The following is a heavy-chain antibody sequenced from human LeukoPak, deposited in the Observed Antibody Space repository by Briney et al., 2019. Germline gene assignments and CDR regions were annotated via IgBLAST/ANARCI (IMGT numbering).Heavy chain of an antibody. CDR3: ARNYRFAVDYYYMDV. J-gene: IGHJ6*03. D-gene: IGHD4-11*01. Sequence: GGSLRLSCAASGFTVSSNYMSWVRQAPGKGLEWVSVTYSNGRTYYADSVKGRFTISRDISKNTLYLQMNSLRAEDTAVYYCARNYRFAVDYYYMDVWGTGTTVTISS. V-gene: IGHV3-53*01. CDR1: GFTVSSNY. CDR2: TYSNGRT.